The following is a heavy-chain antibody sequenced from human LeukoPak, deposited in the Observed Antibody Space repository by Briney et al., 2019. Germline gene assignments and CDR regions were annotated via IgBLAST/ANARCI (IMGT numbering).Heavy chain of an antibody. V-gene: IGHV3-21*01. CDR2: ISSSSSYI. CDR3: ARKSGWYGRAYDY. Sequence: PGGSLRLSCAASGFTFSSYSMNWVRQAPGKGLEWVSSISSSSSYIYYADSVKGRFTISRDNAKNSLYLQMNSLRAEDAAVYYCARKSGWYGRAYDYWGQGTLVTVSS. D-gene: IGHD6-19*01. CDR1: GFTFSSYS. J-gene: IGHJ4*02.